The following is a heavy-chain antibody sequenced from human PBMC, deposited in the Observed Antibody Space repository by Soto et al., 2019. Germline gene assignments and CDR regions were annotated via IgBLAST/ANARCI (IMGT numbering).Heavy chain of an antibody. CDR3: ARDLGYCSGGSCYRLFDY. V-gene: IGHV4-31*03. Sequence: QVQLQESGPGLVKPSQTLSLTCTVSGGSISSGGYYWSWIRQHPGKGLEWIGYIYYSGSTYYNPFXKSRVTISVDXXKXHFXLKLSSVTDADTAVYYCARDLGYCSGGSCYRLFDYWGQGTLVTVSS. CDR1: GGSISSGGYY. D-gene: IGHD2-15*01. J-gene: IGHJ4*02. CDR2: IYYSGST.